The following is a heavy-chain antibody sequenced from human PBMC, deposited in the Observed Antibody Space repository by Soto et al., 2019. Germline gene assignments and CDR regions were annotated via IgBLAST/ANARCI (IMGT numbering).Heavy chain of an antibody. CDR1: GGSISSYY. V-gene: IGHV4-59*01. J-gene: IGHJ3*02. CDR3: ARVWGGAFDI. D-gene: IGHD3-10*01. CDR2: IYYSGST. Sequence: QVQLQESGPGLVKPSETLSLTCTVSGGSISSYYWCWIRQPPGKGLEWIGYIYYSGSTNYNPSLKSRVTISVDTSKKQFSLKLSSVTAADTAVYYCARVWGGAFDIWGQGTMVTVSS.